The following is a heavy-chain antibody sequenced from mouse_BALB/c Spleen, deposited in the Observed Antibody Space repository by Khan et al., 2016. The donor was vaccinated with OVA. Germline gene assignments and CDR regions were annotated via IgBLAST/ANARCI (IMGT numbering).Heavy chain of an antibody. Sequence: QVQLKESGPGLVAPSQSLSITCTVSGFSLTSYGVHWVRQPPGKGLEWLVVIWRDGSTTYNSALKSSLSISKANSKTQVFLKMNSLQTDDTAMYYCARGGFYAMAYWGQGTSVTVSA. CDR2: IWRDGST. CDR1: GFSLTSYG. J-gene: IGHJ4*01. CDR3: ARGGFYAMAY. V-gene: IGHV2-6*02.